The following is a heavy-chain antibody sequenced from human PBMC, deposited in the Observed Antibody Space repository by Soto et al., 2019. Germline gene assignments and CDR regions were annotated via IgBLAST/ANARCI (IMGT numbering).Heavy chain of an antibody. Sequence: SETKSVTNAVSCYSSIGGYYFGWIRQPPGKGLEWIGSISHSGSTYYNPSLKSRVTISVDTSKKQFSLKLTSVTAADTAVYYCARLRAWGDSSGPFDLWGQGTLVTVSS. CDR3: ARLRAWGDSSGPFDL. D-gene: IGHD6-13*01. CDR1: CYSSIGGYY. CDR2: ISHSGST. J-gene: IGHJ4*02. V-gene: IGHV4-38-2*01.